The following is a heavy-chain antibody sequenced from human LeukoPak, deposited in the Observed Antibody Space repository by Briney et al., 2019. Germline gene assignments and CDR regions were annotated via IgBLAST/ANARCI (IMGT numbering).Heavy chain of an antibody. D-gene: IGHD1-26*01. V-gene: IGHV4-59*12. Sequence: SETLSLTCTVSGGSISSYYWSWIRQPPGKGLEWIGYIYYSGSTYYNPSLKSRVTISVDTSKNQFSLKLSSVTAADTAVYYCARDRVKLDDAFDIWGQGTMVTVSS. CDR1: GGSISSYY. J-gene: IGHJ3*02. CDR3: ARDRVKLDDAFDI. CDR2: IYYSGST.